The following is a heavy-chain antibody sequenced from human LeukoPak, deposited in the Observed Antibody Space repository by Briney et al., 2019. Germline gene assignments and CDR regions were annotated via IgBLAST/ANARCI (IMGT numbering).Heavy chain of an antibody. J-gene: IGHJ6*03. CDR3: ARDRAAYDSSGCYPRDYYYMDV. V-gene: IGHV3-48*03. CDR2: ISSSGSTI. D-gene: IGHD3-22*01. CDR1: GFTFSSYE. Sequence: PGGSLRLSCAASGFTFSSYEMNWVRQAPGKGLEWVSYISSSGSTIYYADSVKGRFTISRDNAKNSLYLQMNSLRAEDTAVYYCARDRAAYDSSGCYPRDYYYMDVWGKGTTVTVSS.